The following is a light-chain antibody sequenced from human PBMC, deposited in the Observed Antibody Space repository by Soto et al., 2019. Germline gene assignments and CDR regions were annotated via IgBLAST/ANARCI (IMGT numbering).Light chain of an antibody. CDR3: QQYNNWTIT. V-gene: IGKV3-15*01. J-gene: IGKJ5*01. CDR1: QGIRSY. CDR2: GAS. Sequence: MTQSPSSLSSSTGDRVTITCRASQGIRSYLDWYQKKPGQAPRLLIYGASTRATGLPARLSGSGYGTQLTITISSMQYEDFEVYYCQQYNNWTITFGHGTRLEIK.